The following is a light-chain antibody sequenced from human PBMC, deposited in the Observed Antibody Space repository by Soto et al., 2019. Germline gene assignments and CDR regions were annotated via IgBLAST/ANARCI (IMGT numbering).Light chain of an antibody. CDR1: QSVSSGY. Sequence: EIVLTQSPGTLSLSPGERATLSCRASQSVSSGYLAWYQQNRGQAPRLLIYGASSRAPGIPDRFGGSGSGTDFTLTISRLEPEDFAVYYCQQYGTSRWTFGQGTKV. V-gene: IGKV3-20*01. CDR2: GAS. J-gene: IGKJ1*01. CDR3: QQYGTSRWT.